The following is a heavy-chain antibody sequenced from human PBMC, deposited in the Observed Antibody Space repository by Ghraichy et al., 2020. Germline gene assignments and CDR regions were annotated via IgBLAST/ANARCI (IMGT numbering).Heavy chain of an antibody. CDR3: AKGGYLNYYGSGQEGNYFDY. CDR2: MNPNSGNT. V-gene: IGHV1-8*01. Sequence: ASVKVSCKASGYTFTSYDINWVRQATGQGLEWMGWMNPNSGNTGYAQKFQGRVTMTRNTSISTAYMELSSLRSEDTAVYYCAKGGYLNYYGSGQEGNYFDYWGQGTLVTVSS. J-gene: IGHJ4*02. D-gene: IGHD3-10*01. CDR1: GYTFTSYD.